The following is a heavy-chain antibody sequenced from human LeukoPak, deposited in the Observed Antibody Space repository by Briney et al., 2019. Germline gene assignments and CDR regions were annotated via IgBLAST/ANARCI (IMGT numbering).Heavy chain of an antibody. Sequence: SVKVSCKASGGTFSSYAISWLRQAPGQGLEWMGGIIPIFGTANYAQKFQGRVTITADESTSTAYMELSSLRSEDTAVYYCATSQLEHYYDSSGYRRYFDYWGQGTLVTVSS. CDR3: ATSQLEHYYDSSGYRRYFDY. J-gene: IGHJ4*02. V-gene: IGHV1-69*13. D-gene: IGHD3-22*01. CDR2: IIPIFGTA. CDR1: GGTFSSYA.